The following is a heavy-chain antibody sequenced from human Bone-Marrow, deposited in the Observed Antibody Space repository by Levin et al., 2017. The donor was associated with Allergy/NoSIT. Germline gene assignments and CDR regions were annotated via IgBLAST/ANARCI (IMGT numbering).Heavy chain of an antibody. Sequence: SETLSLTCTVSGGSISRYYWSWIRQSAGKGLEWIGRISASGNINYNPSLKSRVTVSVDTSKNQFSLRLSSVTAADTAVYYCARGRGYSDSSGFPYYFDYWGQGTLVTVSS. CDR1: GGSISRYY. D-gene: IGHD3-22*01. J-gene: IGHJ4*02. V-gene: IGHV4-4*07. CDR3: ARGRGYSDSSGFPYYFDY. CDR2: ISASGNI.